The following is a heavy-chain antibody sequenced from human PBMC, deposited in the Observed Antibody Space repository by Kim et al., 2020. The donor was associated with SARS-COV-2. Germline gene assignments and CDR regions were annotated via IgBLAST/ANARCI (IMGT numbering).Heavy chain of an antibody. Sequence: GGSLRLSCAASGFSFGSYAMHWVRQAPGEGLEWVALTVYDGSSEYYADSVKGRFKISRDNSKNTLFLEMNRLRPEDAAVYYCARAGSSGFLYYYYYMDVWGKGTWVCVCS. J-gene: IGHJ6*03. CDR2: TVYDGSSE. CDR3: ARAGSSGFLYYYYYMDV. D-gene: IGHD3-22*01. V-gene: IGHV3-30-3*01. CDR1: GFSFGSYA.